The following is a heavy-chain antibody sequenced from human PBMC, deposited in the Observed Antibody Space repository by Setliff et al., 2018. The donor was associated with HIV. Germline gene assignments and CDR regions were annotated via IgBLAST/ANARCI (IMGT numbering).Heavy chain of an antibody. CDR3: ARAVRWPIMSPSCLRFDY. V-gene: IGHV4-39*02. D-gene: IGHD3-10*01. CDR1: GDSINSDNFY. J-gene: IGHJ4*02. Sequence: SETLSLTCSVSGDSINSDNFYWAWIRQHPGKELEWIGSVFYNGNTCYNPSLKSRVTLSIDTSKNQFSLMLIFVTAADTAFYYCARAVRWPIMSPSCLRFDYWGQGTLVTVSS. CDR2: VFYNGNT.